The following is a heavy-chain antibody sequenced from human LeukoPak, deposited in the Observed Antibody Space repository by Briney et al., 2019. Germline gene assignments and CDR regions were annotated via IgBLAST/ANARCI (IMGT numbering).Heavy chain of an antibody. V-gene: IGHV4-59*01. Sequence: SETLSLTCTVSGGSISRYYWSWIRQPPGKGLEWVGYIYYSGSTNYNPSLKSRVTISVDTSKNQFSLKLSSVTAADPAVYYCARGSGYSGYDGGFFFDYWGQGTLVTVSS. CDR1: GGSISRYY. D-gene: IGHD5-12*01. J-gene: IGHJ4*02. CDR2: IYYSGST. CDR3: ARGSGYSGYDGGFFFDY.